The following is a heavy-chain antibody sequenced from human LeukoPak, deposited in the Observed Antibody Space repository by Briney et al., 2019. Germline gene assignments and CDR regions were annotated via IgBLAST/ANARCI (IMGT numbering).Heavy chain of an antibody. D-gene: IGHD6-13*01. J-gene: IGHJ4*02. CDR1: GFTFSSYW. CDR2: IKQDGSEK. Sequence: GGSLRLSCAASGFTFSSYWMSWVRQAPGKGLEWVANIKQDGSEKYYVDSVKGRFTISRDNAKNSLYLHLSSLRAEDAAVYYCVRDAQHLIPQPYFFDYWGQGTLVTVSS. CDR3: VRDAQHLIPQPYFFDY. V-gene: IGHV3-7*01.